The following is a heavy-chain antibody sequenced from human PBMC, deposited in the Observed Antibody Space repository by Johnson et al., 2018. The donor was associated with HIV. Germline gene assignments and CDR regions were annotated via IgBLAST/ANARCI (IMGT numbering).Heavy chain of an antibody. D-gene: IGHD3-22*01. CDR3: AKGHSSGYPKDAFDM. CDR2: LRYDGSIK. Sequence: VQLVESGGGVVQPGGSLRLSCAASGFTFSNYGMHWVRQAPGKGLEWVAFLRYDGSIKYYLDSVKGRFTISRDNSKNTLYLQMNSLRAEDTAVYYCAKGHSSGYPKDAFDMWGQGTMVIVSS. J-gene: IGHJ3*02. CDR1: GFTFSNYG. V-gene: IGHV3-30*02.